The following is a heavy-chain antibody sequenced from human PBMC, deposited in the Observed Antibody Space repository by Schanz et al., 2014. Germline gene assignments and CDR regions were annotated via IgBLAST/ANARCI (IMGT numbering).Heavy chain of an antibody. CDR2: IWYDGSNE. CDR1: GFTFSRFG. V-gene: IGHV3-33*01. D-gene: IGHD6-19*01. CDR3: ARDHQWLARYYMDV. Sequence: QVQLVESGGGVVRPGRSLRLSCATSGFTFSRFGMHWVRQAPGKGLEWVALIWYDGSNEYYADSVKGRFTISRDNPKKTLDLQMNSLRAEDTAVYYCARDHQWLARYYMDVWGKGTTVTVSS. J-gene: IGHJ6*03.